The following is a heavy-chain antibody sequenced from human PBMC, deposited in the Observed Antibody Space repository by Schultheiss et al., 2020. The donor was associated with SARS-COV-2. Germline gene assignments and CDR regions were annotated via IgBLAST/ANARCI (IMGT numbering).Heavy chain of an antibody. Sequence: GGSLRLSCAASGFTVSSNYMSWVRQAPGKGLEWVSVIYSGGSTYYADSVKGRFTISRHNSKNTLYLQMNSLRAEDTAVYYCARDRDGYYDSSGYYADAFDIWGQGTMVTVSS. V-gene: IGHV3-53*04. CDR2: IYSGGST. CDR1: GFTVSSNY. J-gene: IGHJ3*02. D-gene: IGHD3-22*01. CDR3: ARDRDGYYDSSGYYADAFDI.